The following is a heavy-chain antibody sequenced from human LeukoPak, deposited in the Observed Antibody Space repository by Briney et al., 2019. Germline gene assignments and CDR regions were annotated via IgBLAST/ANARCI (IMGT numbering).Heavy chain of an antibody. CDR3: ARVGYSSGWYGGDPYYFDY. Sequence: GGSLRLSCAASGFTFSSYSMNWVRQAPGKGLEWVSYISSSGSTIYYADFVKGRFTISRDNAKNSLYLQMNSLRAEDTAVYYCARVGYSSGWYGGDPYYFDYWGQGTLATVSS. D-gene: IGHD6-19*01. V-gene: IGHV3-48*04. CDR1: GFTFSSYS. CDR2: ISSSGSTI. J-gene: IGHJ4*02.